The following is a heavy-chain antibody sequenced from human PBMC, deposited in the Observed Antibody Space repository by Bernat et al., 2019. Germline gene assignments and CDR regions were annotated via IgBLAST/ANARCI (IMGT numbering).Heavy chain of an antibody. V-gene: IGHV3-30*18. Sequence: QVQLVESGGGVVQPGRSLRLSCAASGFTFSSYGMHWVRQAPGKGLEWVAVISYDGSNKYNADSVKGRFTISRDNSKNTLYLQMNSLRAEDTAVYYCAKCYDQSVPAADYYYGMDVWGQGTTVTVSS. CDR3: AKCYDQSVPAADYYYGMDV. CDR2: ISYDGSNK. J-gene: IGHJ6*02. D-gene: IGHD2-2*01. CDR1: GFTFSSYG.